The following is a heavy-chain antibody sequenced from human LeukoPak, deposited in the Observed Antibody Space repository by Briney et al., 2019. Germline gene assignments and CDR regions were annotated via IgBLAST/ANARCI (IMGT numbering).Heavy chain of an antibody. Sequence: ASVTVSCKASGYTFTGYYMHWMRQAPGQGLEWMGWINPNSGGTNYAQKFQGRVTMTRDTSISTAYMELSRLRSDDTAVYYCARAARDIVLMVYGAGMDYWGQGTLVTVSS. D-gene: IGHD2-8*01. CDR2: INPNSGGT. V-gene: IGHV1-2*02. CDR1: GYTFTGYY. J-gene: IGHJ4*02. CDR3: ARAARDIVLMVYGAGMDY.